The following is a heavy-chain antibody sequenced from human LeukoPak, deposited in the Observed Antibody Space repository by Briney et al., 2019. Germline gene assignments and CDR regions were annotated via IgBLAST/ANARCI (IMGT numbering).Heavy chain of an antibody. Sequence: GGSLRLSCAASGFTFSSYAMSWVRQAPGKGLEWVSAISGSGGSTYYADSVKGWFTISRDNSKNTLYLQMNSLRAEDTAVYYCAEDLDSSSWYGSLHWGQGTLVTVSS. D-gene: IGHD6-13*01. CDR2: ISGSGGST. V-gene: IGHV3-23*01. CDR3: AEDLDSSSWYGSLH. J-gene: IGHJ4*02. CDR1: GFTFSSYA.